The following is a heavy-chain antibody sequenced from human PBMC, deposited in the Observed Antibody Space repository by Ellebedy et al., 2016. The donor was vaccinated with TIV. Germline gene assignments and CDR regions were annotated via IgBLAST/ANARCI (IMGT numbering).Heavy chain of an antibody. J-gene: IGHJ5*02. D-gene: IGHD1-7*01. Sequence: GESLKISCAASGISLRSYAMSWVRQAPGKGLEWVSTLGGSGGTIYYGDSVKGRFTISRDTSRNTLYLQMSSLRAEDTAVYYCAKIPVAYNWNYADDHWGQGTLVTVSS. V-gene: IGHV3-23*01. CDR1: GISLRSYA. CDR3: AKIPVAYNWNYADDH. CDR2: LGGSGGTI.